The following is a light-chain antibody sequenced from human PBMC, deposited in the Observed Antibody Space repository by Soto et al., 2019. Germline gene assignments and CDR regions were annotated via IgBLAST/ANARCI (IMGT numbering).Light chain of an antibody. CDR1: QSIGTF. Sequence: IQMTQSPSSLSASVGDRVSITCRASQSIGTFLNWYQQKPGEAPNLLIHTSFTLFSGVPSKFSGTGSGTDFTPTISSLQPEDFATYFCKQAFSAQWTFGQGTKV. J-gene: IGKJ1*01. CDR3: KQAFSAQWT. CDR2: TSF. V-gene: IGKV1-39*01.